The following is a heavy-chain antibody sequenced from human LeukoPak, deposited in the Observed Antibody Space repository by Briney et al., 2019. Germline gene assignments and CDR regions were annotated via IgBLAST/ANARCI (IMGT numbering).Heavy chain of an antibody. CDR2: ISSSGSTI. D-gene: IGHD6-6*01. V-gene: IGHV3-11*04. Sequence: PGGSLRLSCAASGFTFSDYYMSWIRQAPGKGLEWVSYISSSGSTIYYADSVKGRFTISRDNAKNSLYLQMHSLRAEDTAVYYCARSLRIAARPPYYFDYWGQGTLVTVSS. CDR1: GFTFSDYY. J-gene: IGHJ4*02. CDR3: ARSLRIAARPPYYFDY.